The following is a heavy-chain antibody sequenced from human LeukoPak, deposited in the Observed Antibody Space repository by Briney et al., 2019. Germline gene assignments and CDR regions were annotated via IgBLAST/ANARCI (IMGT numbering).Heavy chain of an antibody. CDR2: ISGSSSTI. V-gene: IGHV3-48*01. CDR3: ARDKPYYDSSGYYYVAGYYYMDV. Sequence: GGSLRLSCAASGFTFSSYSMNWVRQAPGKGLEWVSYISGSSSTIYYADSVKGRFTISRDNAKNSLYLQMNSLRAEDTAVYYCARDKPYYDSSGYYYVAGYYYMDVWGKGTTVTVSS. CDR1: GFTFSSYS. J-gene: IGHJ6*03. D-gene: IGHD3-22*01.